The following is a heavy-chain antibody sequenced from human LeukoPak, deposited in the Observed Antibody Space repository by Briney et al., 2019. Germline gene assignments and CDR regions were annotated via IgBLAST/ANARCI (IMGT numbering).Heavy chain of an antibody. J-gene: IGHJ5*02. V-gene: IGHV3-9*01. CDR1: GFTFDDYA. CDR3: ARGHIAALRFDL. CDR2: INWNSGSK. D-gene: IGHD6-6*01. Sequence: PGRSLRLSCAASGFTFDDYAIHWVRQAPGKGLEWVSGINWNSGSKHYADSVKGRFTISRDNSKNTLYLQMNSLRAEDTAVYYCARGHIAALRFDLWGQGTLVTVSS.